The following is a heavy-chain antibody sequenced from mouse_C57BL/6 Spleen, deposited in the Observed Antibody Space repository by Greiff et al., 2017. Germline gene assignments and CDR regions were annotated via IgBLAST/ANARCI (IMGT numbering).Heavy chain of an antibody. CDR2: ISNGGGST. CDR3: ARLGRGGYYYARDY. J-gene: IGHJ4*01. CDR1: GFTFSDYY. V-gene: IGHV5-12*01. Sequence: EVQLVESGGGLVQPGGSLKLSCAASGFTFSDYYMYWVRQTPEQRLEWVAYISNGGGSTYYPDTVKGRFTISRDNAKNTLYLKMSRLKSEDTAMYYCARLGRGGYYYARDYGGQGTSVTVSS. D-gene: IGHD4-1*01.